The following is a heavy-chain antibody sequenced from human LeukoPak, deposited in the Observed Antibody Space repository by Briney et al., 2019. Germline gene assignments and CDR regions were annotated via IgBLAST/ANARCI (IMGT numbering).Heavy chain of an antibody. CDR2: INPSGGST. CDR1: GYTFTSHY. CDR3: ARDELWASSGWRYFDY. V-gene: IGHV1-46*01. Sequence: ASVKVSCKASGYTFTSHYMHWVRQAPGQGLEWMGIINPSGGSTSYAQKFQGRVTMTRDTSTSTVYMELSSLRSEDTAVYYCARDELWASSGWRYFDYWGQGTLVTVSS. D-gene: IGHD6-19*01. J-gene: IGHJ4*02.